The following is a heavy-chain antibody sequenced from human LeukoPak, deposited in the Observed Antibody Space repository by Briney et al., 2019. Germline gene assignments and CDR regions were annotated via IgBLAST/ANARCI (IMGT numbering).Heavy chain of an antibody. J-gene: IGHJ3*02. CDR2: ISGSGGST. D-gene: IGHD6-6*01. CDR1: GFTFSSYA. CDR3: AKDMGYSSSSGDAFDI. Sequence: GGSLRLSRAASGFTFSSYAMSWVRQAPGKGLEWVSAISGSGGSTYYADSVKGRFTISRDNSKNTLYLQMNSLRAEDTAVYYCAKDMGYSSSSGDAFDIWGQGTMVTVSS. V-gene: IGHV3-23*01.